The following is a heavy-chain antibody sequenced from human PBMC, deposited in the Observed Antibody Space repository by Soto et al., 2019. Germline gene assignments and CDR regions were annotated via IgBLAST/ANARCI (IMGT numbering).Heavy chain of an antibody. CDR3: TRDSYEDYYFDY. CDR1: GYTFDRYY. Sequence: GASVKVSCKTFGYTFDRYYMHWVRQAPGQGLEWMGIMNPGGVIMTYAQRFQSRVTMTRDSSTNTVSMELRSLRSDDTAVYYCTRDSYEDYYFDYWGQGTLVTVSS. CDR2: MNPGGVIM. V-gene: IGHV1-46*02. D-gene: IGHD4-17*01. J-gene: IGHJ4*02.